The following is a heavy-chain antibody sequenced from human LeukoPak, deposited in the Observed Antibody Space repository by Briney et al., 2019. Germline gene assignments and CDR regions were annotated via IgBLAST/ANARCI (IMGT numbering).Heavy chain of an antibody. CDR2: IYYSGST. D-gene: IGHD3-10*01. Sequence: PSETLSLTCTVSGGSISSYYWSWIRQPPGKGLEWIGYIYYSGSTNYNPSLKSRVTISVDTSKNQFSLKLSSVTAADTAVYYCAREGTYGSGGYRAFDIWGQGTMVTVSS. J-gene: IGHJ3*02. CDR3: AREGTYGSGGYRAFDI. CDR1: GGSISSYY. V-gene: IGHV4-59*01.